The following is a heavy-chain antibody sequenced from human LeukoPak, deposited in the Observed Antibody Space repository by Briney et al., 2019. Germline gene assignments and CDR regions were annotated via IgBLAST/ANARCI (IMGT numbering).Heavy chain of an antibody. CDR3: AREGSSWSHYYFDY. CDR1: GFTFDDYD. CDR2: INWNGGST. J-gene: IGHJ4*02. V-gene: IGHV3-20*01. Sequence: GGSLRLSCAASGFTFDDYDMSWVRQAPGKGLEWVSGINWNGGSTGYADSVKGRFTISRDNAKNSLYLQMNSLRAEDTALYHCAREGSSWSHYYFDYWGQGTLVTVSS. D-gene: IGHD6-13*01.